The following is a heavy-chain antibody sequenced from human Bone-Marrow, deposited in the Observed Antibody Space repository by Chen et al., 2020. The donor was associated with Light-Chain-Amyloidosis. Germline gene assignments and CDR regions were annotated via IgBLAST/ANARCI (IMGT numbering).Heavy chain of an antibody. CDR1: GFTFSSYA. D-gene: IGHD3-16*01. J-gene: IGHJ4*02. Sequence: EVQLLESGGGLVQPGGSLRLSCAASGFTFSSYAMNWGRQAPGKGLEWGSDISNSASGDSTLFADSVKGRFTVSRDNSKNTVSLQMNSLRAEDTAVYYCAKAGGDSKSWYFDYWGQGTLVTVSS. V-gene: IGHV3-23*01. CDR2: ISNSASGDST. CDR3: AKAGGDSKSWYFDY.